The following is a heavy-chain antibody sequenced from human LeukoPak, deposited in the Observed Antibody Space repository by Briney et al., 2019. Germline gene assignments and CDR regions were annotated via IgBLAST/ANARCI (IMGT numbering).Heavy chain of an antibody. Sequence: ASVKVSCKASGGTFSSYAISWVRQAPGQGLEWMGRIIPILGIANYAQKFQGRVTITTDESTSTAYMELSSLRSEDTAVYYCARDKREHYFDYWGQGTLVTVSS. CDR3: ARDKREHYFDY. D-gene: IGHD1-26*01. V-gene: IGHV1-69*04. CDR1: GGTFSSYA. J-gene: IGHJ4*02. CDR2: IIPILGIA.